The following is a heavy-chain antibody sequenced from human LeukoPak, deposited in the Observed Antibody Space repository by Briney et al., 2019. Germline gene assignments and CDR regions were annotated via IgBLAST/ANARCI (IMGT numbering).Heavy chain of an antibody. Sequence: GGSLRLSCAASGFTFNHAWMSWVRQAPGKGLEWVGRIKSKTDRGTTDYAAPVEGRFTISRDDSKNTLYLQMNSLKTEDTAVYYCTWVGAKYYFDYWGQGTLVTVSS. CDR1: GFTFNHAW. J-gene: IGHJ4*02. CDR3: TWVGAKYYFDY. CDR2: IKSKTDRGTT. V-gene: IGHV3-15*01. D-gene: IGHD1-26*01.